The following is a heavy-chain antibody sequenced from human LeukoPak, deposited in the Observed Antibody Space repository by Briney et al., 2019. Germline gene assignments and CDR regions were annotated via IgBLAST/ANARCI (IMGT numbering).Heavy chain of an antibody. J-gene: IGHJ4*02. V-gene: IGHV4-39*07. CDR3: ARDYYDSSGHYSGFDY. CDR1: GGSISSSSYY. Sequence: SETLSLTCTVSGGSISSSSYYWGWIRQPPGKGLEWIGSIYYSGSTYYNPSLKSRVTISVDTSKNQFSLKLSSVTAADTAVYYCARDYYDSSGHYSGFDYWGQGTLVTVSS. D-gene: IGHD3-22*01. CDR2: IYYSGST.